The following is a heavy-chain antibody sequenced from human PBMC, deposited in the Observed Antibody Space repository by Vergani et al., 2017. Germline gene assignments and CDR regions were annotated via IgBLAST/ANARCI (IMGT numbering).Heavy chain of an antibody. Sequence: QVQLVQSGAEVKKPGSSVKVSCKASGYTFTNYDIYWVRQATGQGLEWMGWMNPNSGNTGYAQKFQGRVTMTRNTSISTAYMELSSLRSEDTAVYYCARASRLDCSSTSCYTPYYYYYMDVWGKGTTVTVSS. J-gene: IGHJ6*03. CDR3: ARASRLDCSSTSCYTPYYYYYMDV. D-gene: IGHD2-2*02. V-gene: IGHV1-8*01. CDR1: GYTFTNYD. CDR2: MNPNSGNT.